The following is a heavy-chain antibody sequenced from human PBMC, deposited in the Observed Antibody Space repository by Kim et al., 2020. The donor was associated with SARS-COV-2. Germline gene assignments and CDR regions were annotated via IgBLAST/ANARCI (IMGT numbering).Heavy chain of an antibody. Sequence: GGSLRLSCAASGFTFSSYGMHWVRQAPGKGLEWVAVISYDGSNKYYADSVKGRFTISRDNSKNTLYLQMNSLRAEDTAVYYCAKSLAVVIAIGGVCFDY. D-gene: IGHD2-21*01. V-gene: IGHV3-30*18. CDR3: AKSLAVVIAIGGVCFDY. CDR1: GFTFSSYG. J-gene: IGHJ4*01. CDR2: ISYDGSNK.